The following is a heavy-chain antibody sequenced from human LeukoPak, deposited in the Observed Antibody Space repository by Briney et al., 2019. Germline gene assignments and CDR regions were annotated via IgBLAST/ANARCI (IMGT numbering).Heavy chain of an antibody. CDR1: GGSISSSSYY. CDR2: IYYSGST. Sequence: SETLSLTCTVSGGSISSSSYYWGWIRQPPGKGLEWIGSIYYSGSTYYNPSLKSRVTMSVDTSKNQFSLKLSSVTAADTAVYYCARDTMVRGVYYYYYMDVWGKGTTVTISS. D-gene: IGHD3-10*01. V-gene: IGHV4-39*07. CDR3: ARDTMVRGVYYYYYMDV. J-gene: IGHJ6*03.